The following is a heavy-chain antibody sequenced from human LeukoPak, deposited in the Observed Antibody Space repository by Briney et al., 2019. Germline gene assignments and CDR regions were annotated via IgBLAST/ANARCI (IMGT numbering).Heavy chain of an antibody. Sequence: GGSLSLSCAASGFTFSRYWMHWVRQVPGEGLVWVSRTNTDGRTTSYADSVKGRFTISRDNAKNMVYLQMNSLRAEDTAVYYCARIEDRGAAFDSWGQGTLVTVSS. D-gene: IGHD3-22*01. CDR3: ARIEDRGAAFDS. CDR2: TNTDGRTT. CDR1: GFTFSRYW. J-gene: IGHJ4*02. V-gene: IGHV3-74*01.